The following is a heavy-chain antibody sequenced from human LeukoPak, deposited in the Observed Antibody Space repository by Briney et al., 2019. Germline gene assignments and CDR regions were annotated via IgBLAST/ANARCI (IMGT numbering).Heavy chain of an antibody. CDR2: ITSSSTYT. CDR3: ARVARAWFGGDAFDI. D-gene: IGHD3-10*01. J-gene: IGHJ3*02. Sequence: GGSLRLSCAASGFSFSSYNMNWVRQTPGKGLEWVSSITSSSTYTFYVDSVKGRFTISRDNARNSLYLQMNSLRAEDTAVYYCARVARAWFGGDAFDIWGQGTMVTVSS. CDR1: GFSFSSYN. V-gene: IGHV3-21*01.